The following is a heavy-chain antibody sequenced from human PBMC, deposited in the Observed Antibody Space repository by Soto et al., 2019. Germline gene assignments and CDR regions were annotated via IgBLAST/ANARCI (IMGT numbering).Heavy chain of an antibody. J-gene: IGHJ4*02. CDR1: GFTFSSYW. CDR3: ARDSVGSSWPAPFDY. V-gene: IGHV3-74*01. Sequence: GGSLRLSCAASGFTFSSYWMHWVRQAPGEGLLWVSRINVDGSRITYADSVKGRFTISRDNAKNAVYLQMTSLRAEDTAVYYCARDSVGSSWPAPFDYWGQGTLVTVSS. D-gene: IGHD6-13*01. CDR2: INVDGSRI.